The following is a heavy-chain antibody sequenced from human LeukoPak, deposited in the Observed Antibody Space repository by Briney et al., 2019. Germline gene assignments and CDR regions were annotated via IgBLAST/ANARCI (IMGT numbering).Heavy chain of an antibody. CDR1: GFTFSSFS. CDR3: ARDSTMGHRALDY. CDR2: ISSSSSTI. Sequence: GGPLRLSCAASGFTFSSFSMNWVRQAPGKGLEWVSYISSSSSTIYYADSVKGRFTISRDNAKNSLYLQMNSLRADDTAVYYCARDSTMGHRALDYWGQGTLVTVSS. V-gene: IGHV3-48*01. D-gene: IGHD2-21*01. J-gene: IGHJ4*02.